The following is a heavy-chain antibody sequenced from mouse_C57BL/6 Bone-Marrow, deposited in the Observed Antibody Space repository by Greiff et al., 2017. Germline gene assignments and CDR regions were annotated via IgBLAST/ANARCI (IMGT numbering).Heavy chain of an antibody. CDR3: ARPPYYYGSIAWFAY. J-gene: IGHJ3*01. V-gene: IGHV15-2*01. Sequence: QVQLQQSGSELRSPGSSVKLSCKDFDSEVFPIAYMSWVRQTPGHGFEWIGGILPSIGRTIYGEKFEDKATLDADTLSNTAYWGRNSVTSEDYASDCCARPPYYYGSIAWFAYWGQGTLVTVSA. CDR2: ILPSIGRT. CDR1: DSEVFPIAY. D-gene: IGHD1-1*01.